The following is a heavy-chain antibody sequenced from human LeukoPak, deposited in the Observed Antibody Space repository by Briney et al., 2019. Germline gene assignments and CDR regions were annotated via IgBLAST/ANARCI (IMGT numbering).Heavy chain of an antibody. D-gene: IGHD3-3*01. J-gene: IGHJ3*02. CDR3: ARVTKQDAFDI. CDR1: GFTFSSYW. V-gene: IGHV3-7*01. CDR2: IKQDGGEK. Sequence: RGGSLRLSCAASGFTFSSYWMSWVRQAPGKGLEWVANIKQDGGEKYYADYVKGRFTISRDNAKNSLYLQMNSLRAEGTAVYYCARVTKQDAFDIWGQGTMVTVSS.